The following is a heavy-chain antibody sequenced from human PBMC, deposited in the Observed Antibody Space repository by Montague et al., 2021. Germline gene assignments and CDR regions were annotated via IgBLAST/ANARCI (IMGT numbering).Heavy chain of an antibody. D-gene: IGHD3-10*01. Sequence: SLRLSCAASGFTFRSYSMNWVRQAPGKGLEWVASISSSSSNIYYTDSVKGRFTISRDNAKNSLYLQMNSLRAEDTAVYYCARDYYGSGSGNDYFDYWGQGTTVTVSS. J-gene: IGHJ4*02. CDR1: GFTFRSYS. CDR2: ISSSSSNI. CDR3: ARDYYGSGSGNDYFDY. V-gene: IGHV3-21*01.